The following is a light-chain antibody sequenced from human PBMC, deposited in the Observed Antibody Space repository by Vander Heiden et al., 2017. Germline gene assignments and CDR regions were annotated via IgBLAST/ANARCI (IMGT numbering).Light chain of an antibody. CDR2: GRN. CDR3: NSRDSSGNHWV. CDR1: SLRSYF. V-gene: IGLV3-19*01. Sequence: SSELTQDPAVSVALGQTVRITCQGDSLRSYFASWYQQKPGQAPVVVFDGRNNRPSGIPDRFSGSTSGNTASLTITGAQADDEADYYCNSRDSSGNHWVFGGGTKLTVL. J-gene: IGLJ2*01.